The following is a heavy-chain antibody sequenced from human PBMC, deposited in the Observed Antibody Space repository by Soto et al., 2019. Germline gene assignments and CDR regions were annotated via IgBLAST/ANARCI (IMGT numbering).Heavy chain of an antibody. CDR2: ISNDGGDK. CDR1: GFTLGTYG. J-gene: IGHJ3*02. Sequence: QVQLAESGGGVVQPGRSLTITCAASGFTLGTYGMHWVRQAPGKGLEWVAVISNDGGDKYYSDSVMGRFTISRDNSKNSLYLQVYRLRADDTTVYFCAKEFFASSGFYLSLDALDIWGEGTVVTVSS. V-gene: IGHV3-30*18. CDR3: AKEFFASSGFYLSLDALDI. D-gene: IGHD3-22*01.